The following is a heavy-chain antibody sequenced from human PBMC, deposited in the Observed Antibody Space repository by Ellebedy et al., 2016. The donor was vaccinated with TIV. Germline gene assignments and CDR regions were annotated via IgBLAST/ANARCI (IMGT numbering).Heavy chain of an antibody. CDR1: GGSISSSSYY. CDR3: ARTKSGYYTIDY. Sequence: MPSETLSLTCTVSGGSISSSSYYWGWIRQPPGKGLEWIGSIYYSGSTYYNPSLKSRVTISVDTSKNQFSLKLSSVTAADTAVYYCARTKSGYYTIDYWGQGTLVTVSS. CDR2: IYYSGST. D-gene: IGHD3-3*01. J-gene: IGHJ4*02. V-gene: IGHV4-39*01.